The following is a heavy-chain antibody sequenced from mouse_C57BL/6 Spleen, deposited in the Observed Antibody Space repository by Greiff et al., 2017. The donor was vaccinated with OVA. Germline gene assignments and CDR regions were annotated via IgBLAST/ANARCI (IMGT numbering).Heavy chain of an antibody. CDR3: ARRYYGSSFDY. V-gene: IGHV1-9*01. CDR1: GYTFTGYW. D-gene: IGHD1-1*01. Sequence: VQLQQSGAELMKPGASVKLSCKATGYTFTGYWIEWVKQRPGHGLEWIGEILPGSGSTNYTEKFKGKATFTADTSSNTAYMQLSSLTTEDSAIYYCARRYYGSSFDYWGQGTTLTVSS. CDR2: ILPGSGST. J-gene: IGHJ2*01.